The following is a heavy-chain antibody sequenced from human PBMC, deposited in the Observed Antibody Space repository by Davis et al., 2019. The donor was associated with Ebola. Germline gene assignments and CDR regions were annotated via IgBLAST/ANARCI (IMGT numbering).Heavy chain of an antibody. V-gene: IGHV3-48*03. CDR3: ARGLEATEYNWFDP. CDR2: ISSSGSTI. J-gene: IGHJ5*02. D-gene: IGHD5-12*01. CDR1: GFTFSSYE. Sequence: GESLKISCAASGFTFSSYEMNWVRQAPGKGLEWVSYISSSGSTIYYADSVKGRFTISRDNAKNSLYLQMNSLRAEDTAVYYCARGLEATEYNWFDPWGQGTLVTVSS.